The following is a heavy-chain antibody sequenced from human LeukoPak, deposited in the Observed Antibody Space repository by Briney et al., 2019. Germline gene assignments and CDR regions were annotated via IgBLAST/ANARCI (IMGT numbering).Heavy chain of an antibody. V-gene: IGHV3-66*04. J-gene: IGHJ4*02. CDR3: LRLIAAAGTEGGY. Sequence: GGSLSLSCVASGFSVSNNYMHWVRHAPEKGLEWVSVLSSAGSADYADSVKGRFTSSRDNSKNTLYLQMNSLRDEDTAVYYCLRLIAAAGTEGGYWGQGTLVTVSS. CDR2: LSSAGSA. CDR1: GFSVSNNY. D-gene: IGHD6-13*01.